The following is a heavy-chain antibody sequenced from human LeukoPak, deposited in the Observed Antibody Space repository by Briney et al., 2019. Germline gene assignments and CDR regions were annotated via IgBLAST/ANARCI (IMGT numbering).Heavy chain of an antibody. D-gene: IGHD2-2*01. J-gene: IGHJ6*02. CDR2: ISRSGSSL. CDR1: GFTFSDYY. CDR3: AREVVVVPDYYYYGLDV. V-gene: IGHV3-11*01. Sequence: PGGSLRLSCVASGFTFSDYYMTWIRQAPGKGLEYVSHISRSGSSLYYGDSVTGRFTIPRDNAKNSLYLQMNSLRVEDTAVYYCAREVVVVPDYYYYGLDVWGQGTTVTVSS.